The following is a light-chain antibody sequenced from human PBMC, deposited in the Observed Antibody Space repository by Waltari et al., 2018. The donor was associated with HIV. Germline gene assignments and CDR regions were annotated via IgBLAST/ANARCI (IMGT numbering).Light chain of an antibody. J-gene: IGKJ1*01. CDR3: QQFGNSPSPTWT. Sequence: EIVLTQSPGTLSLSPGERATLSCRARQSVGSSFLAWYQQQPGQAPRLLTYGASTRATGIPDRFTGSGSGTDFALTISRLEPEDFAVYFCQQFGNSPSPTWTFGQGTKVEIK. CDR1: QSVGSSF. CDR2: GAS. V-gene: IGKV3-20*01.